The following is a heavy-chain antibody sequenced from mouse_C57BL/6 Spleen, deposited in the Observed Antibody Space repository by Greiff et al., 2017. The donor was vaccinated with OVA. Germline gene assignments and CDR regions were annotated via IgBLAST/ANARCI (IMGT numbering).Heavy chain of an antibody. V-gene: IGHV1-54*01. J-gene: IGHJ4*01. CDR3: TRERYGSFYAMDY. CDR1: GYAFTNYL. D-gene: IGHD1-1*01. CDR2: INPGSGGT. Sequence: QVQLQQSGAELVRPGTSVKVSCKASGYAFTNYLIEWVKQRPGQGLEWIGVINPGSGGTNYNEKFKGTATLTADKSSSTDYMQLSSLTSEDAAVYCCTRERYGSFYAMDYWGQGTSVTVSS.